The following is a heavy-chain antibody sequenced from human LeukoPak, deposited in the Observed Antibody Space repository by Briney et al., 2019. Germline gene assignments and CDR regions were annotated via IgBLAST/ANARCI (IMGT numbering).Heavy chain of an antibody. CDR1: GFTFSSYW. D-gene: IGHD2-21*02. CDR2: IKQDGSEK. V-gene: IGHV3-7*03. J-gene: IGHJ4*02. CDR3: ASDRYCGGDCYYFDY. Sequence: SGGSLRLSCAASGFTFSSYWMSWVRQAPGKGLEWVANIKQDGSEKYYVDSVKGRFTISRDNAKNSLYLQMNSLRAEDTAVYYCASDRYCGGDCYYFDYWGQGTLVTVSS.